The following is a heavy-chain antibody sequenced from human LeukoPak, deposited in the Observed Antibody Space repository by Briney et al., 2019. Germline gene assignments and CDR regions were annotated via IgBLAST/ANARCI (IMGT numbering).Heavy chain of an antibody. CDR1: GYTFTGYY. V-gene: IGHV1-2*02. Sequence: ASVKVSCKASGYTFTGYYMHWVRQAPGQGLEWMGWINPNSGGTNCAQKFQGRVTMTRDTSISTAYMELSRLRSDDTAVCYCARDPRSRSGYYDSIFDYWGQGTLVTVSS. CDR2: INPNSGGT. J-gene: IGHJ4*02. CDR3: ARDPRSRSGYYDSIFDY. D-gene: IGHD3-22*01.